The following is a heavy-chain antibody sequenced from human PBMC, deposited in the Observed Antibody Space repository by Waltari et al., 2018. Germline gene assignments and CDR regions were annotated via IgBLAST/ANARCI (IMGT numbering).Heavy chain of an antibody. J-gene: IGHJ4*02. D-gene: IGHD2-15*01. CDR2: INQSGST. CDR1: GGSFSGYY. CDR3: ARGCRGRRYFDY. Sequence: QVQLQQWGAGLLKPSETLSLTCAVYGGSFSGYYWSWFRQPPGKGLELIGEINQSGSTNYNPALKSRVTISVDTSKNQFSLKLSSVTAADTAVYYCARGCRGRRYFDYWGQGTLVTVSS. V-gene: IGHV4-34*01.